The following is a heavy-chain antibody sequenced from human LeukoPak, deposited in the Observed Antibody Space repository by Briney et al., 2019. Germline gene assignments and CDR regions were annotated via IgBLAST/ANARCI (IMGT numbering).Heavy chain of an antibody. Sequence: GGSLRLSCVASGFTFSSYAMAWVRQAPGKGLEWVSAISGSGVTTHNAGSVKGRFSISRDNSKNTLYLQMNSPRAEDTALYYCAKKVVVGATSPYSDFQDWGQGTLVTVSS. CDR1: GFTFSSYA. V-gene: IGHV3-23*01. CDR2: ISGSGVTT. D-gene: IGHD1-26*01. J-gene: IGHJ1*01. CDR3: AKKVVVGATSPYSDFQD.